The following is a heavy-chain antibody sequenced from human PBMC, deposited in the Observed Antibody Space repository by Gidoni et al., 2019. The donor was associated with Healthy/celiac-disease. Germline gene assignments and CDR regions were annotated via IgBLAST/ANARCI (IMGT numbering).Heavy chain of an antibody. J-gene: IGHJ4*02. CDR2: MSSSSSYI. CDR3: AREGELLWFGELSSFDY. V-gene: IGHV3-21*01. CDR1: GLTFSSYS. D-gene: IGHD3-10*01. Sequence: EVQLVESGGGLVKPGGSLRLSCAASGLTFSSYSMNWVRRAQGKGLEWFSSMSSSSSYIYYADAVKGRFTIARDNAKNSLYLQMNSLRAEDTAVYYCAREGELLWFGELSSFDYCGQGTLVTVSS.